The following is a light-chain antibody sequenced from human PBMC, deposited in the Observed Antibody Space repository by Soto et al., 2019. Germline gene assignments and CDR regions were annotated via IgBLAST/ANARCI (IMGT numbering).Light chain of an antibody. V-gene: IGLV2-11*01. CDR2: DVS. CDR1: SSDVGGYNY. J-gene: IGLJ1*01. Sequence: QSALTQPRSVSGSPGQSITISCTGTSSDVGGYNYVSWYRQHPGKAPKLMIYDVSKRPAGVHERFSGSKSGNTASLTISGLQAEDEADYYCCSYAGSYTHYVFGTGTKLTVL. CDR3: CSYAGSYTHYV.